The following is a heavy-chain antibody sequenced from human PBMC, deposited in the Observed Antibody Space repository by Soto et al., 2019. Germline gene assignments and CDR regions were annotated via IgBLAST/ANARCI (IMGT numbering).Heavy chain of an antibody. CDR2: ISAYNGNT. V-gene: IGHV1-18*01. Sequence: QVQLVQSGAEVKKPGASVKVSCKASGYTFTSYGITWVRQAPGQGLEWMRWISAYNGNTNYAQKLQDRVTMTTDTSTSTAYMELRSRRSSDPAVYYCASRLLMGYGPAGQSDWGQGTLVTVSS. CDR3: ASRLLMGYGPAGQSD. J-gene: IGHJ4*02. D-gene: IGHD5-18*01. CDR1: GYTFTSYG.